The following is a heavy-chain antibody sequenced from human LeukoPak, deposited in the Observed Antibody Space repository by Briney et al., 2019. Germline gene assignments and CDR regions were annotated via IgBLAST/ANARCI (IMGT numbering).Heavy chain of an antibody. D-gene: IGHD3-22*01. Sequence: SETLSLTCTVSGASISSYYWSWIRQPAGKALEWIGRIYVTGSTTYNPSLEGRVTMSLDTSKNHFSLKLRSVTAADTAVYYCARVTGYMIEDYFDYWGQGTLVTVSS. CDR3: ARVTGYMIEDYFDY. V-gene: IGHV4-4*07. CDR2: IYVTGST. CDR1: GASISSYY. J-gene: IGHJ4*02.